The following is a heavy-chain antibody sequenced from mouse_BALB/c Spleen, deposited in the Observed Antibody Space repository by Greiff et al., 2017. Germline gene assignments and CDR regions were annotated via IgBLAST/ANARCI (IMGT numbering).Heavy chain of an antibody. J-gene: IGHJ3*01. CDR1: GFTFSSYA. CDR2: ISSGGSYT. CDR3: ARRGGNQRTWFAY. V-gene: IGHV5-9-4*01. Sequence: EVKLVESGGGLVKPGGSLKLSCAASGFTFSSYAMSWVRQSPEKRLEWVAEISSGGSYTYYPDTVTGRFTISRDNAKNTLYLEMSSLRSEDTAMYYCARRGGNQRTWFAYWGQGTLVTVSA.